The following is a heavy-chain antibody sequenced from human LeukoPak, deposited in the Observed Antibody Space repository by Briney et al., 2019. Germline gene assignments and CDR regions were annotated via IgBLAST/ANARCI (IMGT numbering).Heavy chain of an antibody. CDR2: INHSGST. CDR3: ARGPSPGIAAAGTPLGY. Sequence: PSETLSLTCAVYGGSFRGSYWSWIPQPPGKGLGWSGEINHSGSTNYNPSLKSRVTISVDTSKNQFSLKLSSVTAADTAVYYCARGPSPGIAAAGTPLGYWGQGTLVTVSS. V-gene: IGHV4-34*01. J-gene: IGHJ4*02. D-gene: IGHD6-13*01. CDR1: GGSFRGSY.